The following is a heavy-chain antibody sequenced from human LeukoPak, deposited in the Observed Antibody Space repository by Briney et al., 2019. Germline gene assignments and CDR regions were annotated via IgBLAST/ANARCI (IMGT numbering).Heavy chain of an antibody. CDR3: ARENFDIVVAVAATLDAFDI. V-gene: IGHV3-7*01. Sequence: GGSLRLSCAASGFTFSSYWMSWVRQAPGKGLEWVANIKQDGSEKYYVDSVKGRFTISRDNAKNSLYLQMNSLRAEDTAVYYCARENFDIVVAVAATLDAFDIWGQGTMVTVSS. CDR2: IKQDGSEK. CDR1: GFTFSSYW. D-gene: IGHD2-15*01. J-gene: IGHJ3*02.